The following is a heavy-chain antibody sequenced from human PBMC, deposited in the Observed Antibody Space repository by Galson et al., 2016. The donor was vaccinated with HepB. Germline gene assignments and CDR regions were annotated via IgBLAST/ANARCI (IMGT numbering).Heavy chain of an antibody. J-gene: IGHJ6*02. D-gene: IGHD4-11*01. CDR1: GGSVSSGYY. CDR3: AIDLDNNYVSGLDV. V-gene: IGHV4-4*07. Sequence: ETLSLTCTVSGGSVSSGYYWSWIRQHPGEGLEWIGRIYTSGSTNYNPSLKSRVSMSLDTSKNQFSLKLNSVTAADTAVYYCAIDLDNNYVSGLDVWGQGTTVTVSS. CDR2: IYTSGST.